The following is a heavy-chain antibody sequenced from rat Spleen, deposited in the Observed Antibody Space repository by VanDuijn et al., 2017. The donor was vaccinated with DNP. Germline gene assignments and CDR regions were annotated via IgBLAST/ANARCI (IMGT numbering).Heavy chain of an antibody. D-gene: IGHD1-4*01. V-gene: IGHV4-2*01. CDR3: ARHEGRVWGWMDA. J-gene: IGHJ4*01. CDR2: INKVSSTI. CDR1: GSNFNDYW. Sequence: EVQLVESGGGLVQPGRSLKLSCVASGSNFNDYWMGLVRQAPGKGLEWIGPINKVSSTISDNQYFKENLTISRDSAQNTLYLQMSKLGSEDTATYYCARHEGRVWGWMDAWGQGTSVTVSS.